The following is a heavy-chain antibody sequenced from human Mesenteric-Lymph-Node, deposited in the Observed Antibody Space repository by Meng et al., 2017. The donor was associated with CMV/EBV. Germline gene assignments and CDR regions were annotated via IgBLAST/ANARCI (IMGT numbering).Heavy chain of an antibody. CDR3: ARSGLTGRWWFDP. CDR1: GFTFDDHG. D-gene: IGHD5-24*01. J-gene: IGHJ5*02. CDR2: INWKGGST. V-gene: IGHV3-20*04. Sequence: GESLKISCAASGFTFDDHGMSWVRQVPGKGLEWVSSINWKGGSTIYADSVKGRFTISRDNAKNSLYLQMNSLRADDTAFYYCARSGLTGRWWFDPWGQGTLVTVSS.